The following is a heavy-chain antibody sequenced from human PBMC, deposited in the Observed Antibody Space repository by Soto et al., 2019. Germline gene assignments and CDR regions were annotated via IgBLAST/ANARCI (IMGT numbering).Heavy chain of an antibody. CDR2: ISYDGSNK. D-gene: IGHD2-2*01. CDR1: GFTFSSYG. CDR3: AKARVVPAAITYYYYGMDV. Sequence: GGSLRLSCAASGFTFSSYGMHWVRQAPGKGLEWVAVISYDGSNKYYADSVKGRFTISRDNSKNTLYLQMNSLRAEDTAVYYCAKARVVPAAITYYYYGMDVWGQGTTVTVS. J-gene: IGHJ6*02. V-gene: IGHV3-30*18.